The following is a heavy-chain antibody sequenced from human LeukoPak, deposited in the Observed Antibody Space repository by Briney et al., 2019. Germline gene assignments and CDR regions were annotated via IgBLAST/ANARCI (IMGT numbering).Heavy chain of an antibody. J-gene: IGHJ4*02. CDR3: AKYYGSGSYPSSGFDY. Sequence: QAGGSLRLSCAASGFTFSSHWMTWVRQAPGKGLQWVANIKQDGSDKYYLDSVKGRFTISRDNAKNSLSLQMNSLRAEDTAVYYCAKYYGSGSYPSSGFDYWGQGTLVTVSS. V-gene: IGHV3-7*01. D-gene: IGHD3-10*01. CDR2: IKQDGSDK. CDR1: GFTFSSHW.